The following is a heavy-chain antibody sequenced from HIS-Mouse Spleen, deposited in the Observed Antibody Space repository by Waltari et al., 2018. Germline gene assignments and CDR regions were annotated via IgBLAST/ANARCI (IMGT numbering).Heavy chain of an antibody. V-gene: IGHV3-66*01. Sequence: EVQLVESGGGLVQPGGSLRLSCAASGFTVSSNYMSWVRQAPGKGLEWVSVIYSGGSTYYADSVKGRFTISRDNSKNTRYLQMNSLRAEDTAVYYCARVSGGYYDFWSGYNWFDPWGQGTLVTVSS. CDR3: ARVSGGYYDFWSGYNWFDP. CDR2: IYSGGST. D-gene: IGHD3-3*01. J-gene: IGHJ5*02. CDR1: GFTVSSNY.